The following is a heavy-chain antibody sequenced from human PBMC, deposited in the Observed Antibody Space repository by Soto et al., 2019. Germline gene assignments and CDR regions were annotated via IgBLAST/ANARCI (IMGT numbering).Heavy chain of an antibody. CDR2: ISYNGINT. J-gene: IGHJ3*01. V-gene: IGHV3-64D*06. CDR3: VRDSGGDGYNDAFDL. CDR1: RFTFSEYA. D-gene: IGHD5-12*01. Sequence: GGSLRLSCAASRFTFSEYAMHWVRQAPGKGLQYVSAISYNGINTYYADSVKGRFAISRDNSKNALYLQMSSLRAEDTAVYYCVRDSGGDGYNDAFDLWGQGTMVTVSS.